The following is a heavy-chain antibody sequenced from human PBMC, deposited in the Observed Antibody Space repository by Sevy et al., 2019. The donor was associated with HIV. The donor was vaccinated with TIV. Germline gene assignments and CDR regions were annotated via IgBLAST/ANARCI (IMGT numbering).Heavy chain of an antibody. D-gene: IGHD5-18*01. CDR1: GFPVSSNY. V-gene: IGHV3-66*01. CDR2: IYSDGST. CDR3: ARGKSGYGYGLDY. J-gene: IGHJ4*02. Sequence: GGSLRLSCAASGFPVSSNYMSWVRQAPGKGLEWVSVIYSDGSTYHADPVKGRFTISRDNSKNTLYLQMNSLRVEDTAVYYCARGKSGYGYGLDYWGQGNLVTVSS.